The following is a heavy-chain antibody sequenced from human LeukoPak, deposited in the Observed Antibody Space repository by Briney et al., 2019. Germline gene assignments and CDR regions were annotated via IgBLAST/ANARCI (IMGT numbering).Heavy chain of an antibody. D-gene: IGHD3-3*01. CDR3: ARTMPVLRFLEWLPRD. CDR2: MNPNSGNT. V-gene: IGHV1-8*01. CDR1: GYTFTSYD. Sequence: ASVKVSCKASGYTFTSYDINWVRQATGQGLEWMGWMNPNSGNTGYAQKFQGRVTMTRNTSISTAYMELSSLRSEDTAVYYCARTMPVLRFLEWLPRDWGQGTLVTVSS. J-gene: IGHJ4*02.